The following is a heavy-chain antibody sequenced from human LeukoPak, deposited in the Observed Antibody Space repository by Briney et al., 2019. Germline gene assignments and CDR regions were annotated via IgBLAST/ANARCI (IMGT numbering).Heavy chain of an antibody. CDR3: ATAGDSSGYYKY. CDR2: IIPIFGTA. D-gene: IGHD3-22*01. CDR1: GGTFSSYA. J-gene: IGHJ4*02. Sequence: GASVKVSCKASGGTFSSYAISWVRQAPGQGLEWMGGIIPIFGTANYAQKFQGRVTITADKSTSTAYMELSSLRSEDTAVYYCATAGDSSGYYKYWGQGTLVTVSS. V-gene: IGHV1-69*06.